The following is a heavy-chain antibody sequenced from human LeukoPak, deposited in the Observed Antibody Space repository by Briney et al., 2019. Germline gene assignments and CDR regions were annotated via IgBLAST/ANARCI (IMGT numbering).Heavy chain of an antibody. CDR2: ISSSGSTI. Sequence: GGSLRLSCAASGFTFSDYYMSWIRQAPGKGLEWVSYISSSGSTIYYADSVKGRFTISRDNAKNSLYLQMNSLRAEDTAVYYRARDEYYYDSSLYFQHWGQGTLVTVSS. CDR1: GFTFSDYY. V-gene: IGHV3-11*04. CDR3: ARDEYYYDSSLYFQH. D-gene: IGHD3-22*01. J-gene: IGHJ1*01.